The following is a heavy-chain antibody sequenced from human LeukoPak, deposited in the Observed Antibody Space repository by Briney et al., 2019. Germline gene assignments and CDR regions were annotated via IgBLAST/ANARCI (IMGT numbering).Heavy chain of an antibody. CDR2: IRYDGSNK. D-gene: IGHD2-8*01. J-gene: IGHJ4*02. CDR1: GFTFSSYG. Sequence: QAGGSLRLSCAASGFTFSSYGMHWVRQAPGKGLEWVAFIRYDGSNKYYADSVKGRFTISRDNSKNTLYLQMNSLRAEDTAVYYCAREDLGVDFDYWGQGTLVTVSS. CDR3: AREDLGVDFDY. V-gene: IGHV3-30*02.